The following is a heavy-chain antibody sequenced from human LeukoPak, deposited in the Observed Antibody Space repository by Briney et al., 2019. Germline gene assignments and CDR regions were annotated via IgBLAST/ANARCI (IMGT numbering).Heavy chain of an antibody. J-gene: IGHJ5*02. CDR1: GGSISSYY. CDR2: IYTSGST. Sequence: SETLSLTCTVSGGSISSYYWSWIRQPAGKGLEWIGRIYTSGSTNYNPSLKSRVTMSVDTSKNQFSLKLSSVTAADTAVYYCARDTSLSSTENWFDPWGQGTLVTVSS. CDR3: ARDTSLSSTENWFDP. V-gene: IGHV4-4*07. D-gene: IGHD2-2*01.